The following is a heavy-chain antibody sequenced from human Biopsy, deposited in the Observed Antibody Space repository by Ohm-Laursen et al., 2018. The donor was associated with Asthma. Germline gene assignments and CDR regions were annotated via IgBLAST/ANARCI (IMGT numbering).Heavy chain of an antibody. CDR1: GVSISSDY. D-gene: IGHD2-21*01. J-gene: IGHJ4*02. Sequence: GTLSLTCTVSGVSISSDYWSWIRQPPGKGLEWIGHIYYSGSTNYQPSLKSRVTISVDTSKNQFSLKLRSVTAADAAVYYCARGIARETGLFDHFDYWGQGTLVTVSS. CDR3: ARGIARETGLFDHFDY. V-gene: IGHV4-59*01. CDR2: IYYSGST.